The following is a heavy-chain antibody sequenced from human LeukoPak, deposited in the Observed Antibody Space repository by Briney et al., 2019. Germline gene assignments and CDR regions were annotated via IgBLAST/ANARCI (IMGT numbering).Heavy chain of an antibody. D-gene: IGHD4-23*01. Sequence: SGPTLVKPTQTLTLTCTCSGFSLSTSGVGVGWIRQPPGKALEWLALIYWDDDKRYSPSLNSRLTITKDTSKNQVVLTMTNMDPVDTATYYCAHRRRYGGNSHFDCWGQGTLVTVSS. V-gene: IGHV2-5*02. CDR1: GFSLSTSGVG. J-gene: IGHJ4*02. CDR2: IYWDDDK. CDR3: AHRRRYGGNSHFDC.